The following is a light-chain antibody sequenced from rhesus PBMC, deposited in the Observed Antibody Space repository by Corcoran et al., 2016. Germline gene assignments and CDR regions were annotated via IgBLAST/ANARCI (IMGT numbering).Light chain of an antibody. CDR3: QQGYNTPFT. Sequence: DIQMTQSPSSLSASVEDKVTITCRASKGISSWLAWYQQKTGKAPKLLIYTASSLQSGGPSRFSGSGSGTDYTLTISSLQPEDFATYYCQQGYNTPFTFGPGTKLDIK. J-gene: IGKJ3*01. CDR2: TAS. V-gene: IGKV1-18*01. CDR1: KGISSW.